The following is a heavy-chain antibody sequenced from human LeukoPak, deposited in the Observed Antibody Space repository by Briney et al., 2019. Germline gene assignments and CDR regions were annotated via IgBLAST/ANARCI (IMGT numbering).Heavy chain of an antibody. V-gene: IGHV4-4*07. Sequence: SETLSLTCTVSGGSIGSYYLTWIRQPAGRGLEWIGRFYTTSDTNYNPSLKSRVTMSVDTSKNQFSLRLSSVTAADTAVYYCATSTVTWDYFDYWGQGTLVTVSS. CDR3: ATSTVTWDYFDY. CDR1: GGSIGSYY. CDR2: FYTTSDT. D-gene: IGHD4-17*01. J-gene: IGHJ4*02.